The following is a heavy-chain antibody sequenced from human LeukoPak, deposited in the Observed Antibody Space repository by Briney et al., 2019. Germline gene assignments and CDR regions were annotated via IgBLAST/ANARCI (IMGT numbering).Heavy chain of an antibody. V-gene: IGHV3-9*01. D-gene: IGHD1-1*01. CDR2: ISWNSGSI. CDR3: ARCTTGKTFGSLREIKKSREIDY. J-gene: IGHJ4*02. CDR1: GFTFDDYA. Sequence: AGGSLRLSCAASGFTFDDYATHWVRQAPGKGLEWVSGISWNSGSIGYAASVKGRFTISRDNAKNSLFLQTNSLRGEDTAIYYCARCTTGKTFGSLREIKKSREIDYWGQGTLVTVSS.